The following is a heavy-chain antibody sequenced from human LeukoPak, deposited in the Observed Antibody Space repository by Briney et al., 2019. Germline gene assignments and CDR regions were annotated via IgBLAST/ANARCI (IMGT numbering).Heavy chain of an antibody. CDR2: IYYSGST. J-gene: IGHJ4*02. CDR3: ARESYGSGSYSTRCFDY. Sequence: PSETLSLTCAVYGGSFSGYYWSWIRQPPGKGLEWIGYIYYSGSTYYNPSLKSRVTISVDTSKNQFSLKLSSVTAADTAVYYCARESYGSGSYSTRCFDYWGQGTLVTVSS. CDR1: GGSFSGYY. V-gene: IGHV4-30-4*08. D-gene: IGHD3-10*01.